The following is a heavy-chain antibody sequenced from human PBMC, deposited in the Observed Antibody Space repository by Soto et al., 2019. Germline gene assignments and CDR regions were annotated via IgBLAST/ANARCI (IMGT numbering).Heavy chain of an antibody. CDR2: INSNSLYT. J-gene: IGHJ6*02. V-gene: IGHV3-11*06. CDR3: ASAPLGSCTNGVCSRGMDV. Sequence: GSLRLSCAGSVFTFSDNCMAWIHQAPGKGLEWVSYINSNSLYTHYADSVKGRFTIARDNAKNSLYLQLNSLRAEDTAVYYCASAPLGSCTNGVCSRGMDVWGQGTTVTVSS. D-gene: IGHD2-8*01. CDR1: VFTFSDNC.